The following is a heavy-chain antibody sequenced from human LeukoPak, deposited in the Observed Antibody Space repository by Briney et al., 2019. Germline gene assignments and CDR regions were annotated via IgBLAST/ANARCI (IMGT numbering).Heavy chain of an antibody. D-gene: IGHD1-1*01. CDR2: ISSSGSTI. CDR1: GFTFSDYY. V-gene: IGHV3-11*01. Sequence: GGSLRLSCAASGFTFSDYYMSWIRQAPGKGLEWVSYISSSGSTIYYADSVKGRFTIPRDNAKNSLYLQMNSLRAEDTAVYYCARDLWEAGERFDYWGQGTLVTVSS. J-gene: IGHJ4*02. CDR3: ARDLWEAGERFDY.